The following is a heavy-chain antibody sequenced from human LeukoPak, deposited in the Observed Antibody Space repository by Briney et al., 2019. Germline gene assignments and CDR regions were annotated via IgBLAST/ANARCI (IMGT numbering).Heavy chain of an antibody. CDR3: ARVAAAGPNGPFDY. J-gene: IGHJ4*02. CDR2: IYYSGST. V-gene: IGHV4-39*01. CDR1: GGSISSNSYY. D-gene: IGHD6-13*01. Sequence: PSETLSLTCTVSGGSISSNSYYWDWIRQPPGKGLEWIGSIYYSGSTYYNPSLKSRVTISVDTSKKQFSLKLTFVTATDTAVYYCARVAAAGPNGPFDYWGQGTLVTVSS.